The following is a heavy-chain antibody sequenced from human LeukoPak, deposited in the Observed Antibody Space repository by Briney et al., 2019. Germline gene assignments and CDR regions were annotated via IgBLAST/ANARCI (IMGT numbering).Heavy chain of an antibody. V-gene: IGHV4-61*02. CDR2: IYTSGST. CDR3: VRSGSTYSYYMDV. CDR1: GDSISSGSYY. Sequence: PSQTLSLTCTVSGDSISSGSYYWSWLRQPAGTGLEWIGRIYTSGSTNYNPSLKSRVTISVDTSKNQFSLKLSSVTAADTAVYYCVRSGSTYSYYMDVWGNGTTVTVSS. J-gene: IGHJ6*03. D-gene: IGHD3-22*01.